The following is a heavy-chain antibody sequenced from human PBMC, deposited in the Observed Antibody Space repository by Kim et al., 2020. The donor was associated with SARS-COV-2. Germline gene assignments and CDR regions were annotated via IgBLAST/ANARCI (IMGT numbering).Heavy chain of an antibody. CDR2: ITIGGDGT. CDR3: ARDKAYAFDI. J-gene: IGHJ3*02. CDR1: GFTFSSFS. V-gene: IGHV3-48*02. Sequence: GGSLRLSCGASGFTFSSFSFNWIRQAPGKGLEWISYITIGGDGTQYADSVRGRFTISRDNVHNLIYLQMNSLRHEDTAMYYCARDKAYAFDIWGHGTMVTVSS.